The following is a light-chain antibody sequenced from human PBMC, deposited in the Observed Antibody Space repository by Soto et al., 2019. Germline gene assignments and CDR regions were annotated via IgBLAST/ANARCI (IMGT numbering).Light chain of an antibody. Sequence: DIQMTQSPSSLSASVGDRVTITCRASQSISSYLNWYQHKPGKAPKLLIYAASSLQTGVPSRFSGSRSWTDVALTISSLQREDFATYYCQQTDTFPRTFGQGTKVEMK. CDR2: AAS. V-gene: IGKV1-39*01. CDR3: QQTDTFPRT. CDR1: QSISSY. J-gene: IGKJ1*01.